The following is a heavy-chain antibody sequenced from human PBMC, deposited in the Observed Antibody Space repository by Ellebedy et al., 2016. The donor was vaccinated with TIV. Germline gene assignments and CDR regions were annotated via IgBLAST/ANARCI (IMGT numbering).Heavy chain of an antibody. CDR1: GYSFTSYW. Sequence: GESLKISXKGSGYSFTSYWISWVRQMPGKGLEWMGRIDPSDSYTNYSPSFQGHVTISADKSISTAYLQWSSLKASDTAMYYCARIIRGYSYNYDYWGQGTLVTVSS. J-gene: IGHJ4*02. CDR2: IDPSDSYT. CDR3: ARIIRGYSYNYDY. V-gene: IGHV5-10-1*01. D-gene: IGHD5-18*01.